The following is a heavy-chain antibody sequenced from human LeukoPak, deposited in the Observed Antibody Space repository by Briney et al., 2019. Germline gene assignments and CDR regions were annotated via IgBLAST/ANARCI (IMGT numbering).Heavy chain of an antibody. CDR1: GFTFSHHG. V-gene: IGHV3-30*02. CDR3: ARGDDSDAFDI. CDR2: IRNDGSNH. Sequence: GGSLRLSCAASGFTFSHHGMHWVRQAPGKGLEWVAFIRNDGSNHYYADSVKARFIISRDNSKNTVYLQMNSLRAEDTAVYYCARGDDSDAFDIWGQGTMVTVS. D-gene: IGHD2-15*01. J-gene: IGHJ3*02.